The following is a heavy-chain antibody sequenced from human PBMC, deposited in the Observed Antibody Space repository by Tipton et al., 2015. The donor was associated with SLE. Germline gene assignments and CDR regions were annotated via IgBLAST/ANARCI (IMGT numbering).Heavy chain of an antibody. CDR1: GGSFSGYY. CDR2: IYHDGSS. Sequence: GLVKPSETLSLTCAVYGGSFSGYYWSWIRQPPGKGLEWIANIYHDGSSYYSPSLKSRVSISVDTSRNQFSLRLSSVTAADTAVFYCARHRGYFTVSDYIDYWGQGTLVTVSS. CDR3: ARHRGYFTVSDYIDY. J-gene: IGHJ4*02. D-gene: IGHD2-8*01. V-gene: IGHV4-34*01.